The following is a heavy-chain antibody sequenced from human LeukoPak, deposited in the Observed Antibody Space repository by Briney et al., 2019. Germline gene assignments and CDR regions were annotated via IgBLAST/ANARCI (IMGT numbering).Heavy chain of an antibody. CDR3: AAYGSEFDY. V-gene: IGHV3-74*01. D-gene: IGHD6-19*01. J-gene: IGHJ4*02. Sequence: GGSLRLSCPASGFTFSSYWMHWVRQAPGKGLVWVSRISRDGSSTTYADSVKGRFTISRDNAKNTLYLQMNTLRVEDTAVYYCAAYGSEFDYWGQGTLVTVSS. CDR1: GFTFSSYW. CDR2: ISRDGSST.